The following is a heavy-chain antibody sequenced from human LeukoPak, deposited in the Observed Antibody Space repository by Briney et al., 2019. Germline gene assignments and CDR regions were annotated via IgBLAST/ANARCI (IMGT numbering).Heavy chain of an antibody. CDR2: ISDSGGDT. CDR1: GFRFIMHA. V-gene: IGHV3-23*01. D-gene: IGHD4-23*01. J-gene: IGHJ4*02. Sequence: GGSLRLPCTALGFRFIMHAMSWVGQAPGKGLDWVSAISDSGGDTYLDSVKGRFTISRDNSRNTVYLKMNNLRPEDTALYYCARRRGGNWGNFDSWGQGTLVTVSS. CDR3: ARRRGGNWGNFDS.